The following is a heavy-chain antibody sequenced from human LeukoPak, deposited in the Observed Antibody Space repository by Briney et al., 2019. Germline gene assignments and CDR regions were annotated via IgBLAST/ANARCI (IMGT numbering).Heavy chain of an antibody. CDR1: GYSISSGYY. CDR3: ARDPSNFNYGNWFDP. J-gene: IGHJ5*02. CDR2: IYHSGST. V-gene: IGHV4-38-2*02. D-gene: IGHD3-10*01. Sequence: PSETLSLTCTVSGYSISSGYYWGWIRQPPGKGLEWIGSIYHSGSTYYNPSLKSRVTISVDTSKNQFSLKLSSVTAADTAVYYCARDPSNFNYGNWFDPWGQGTLVTVSS.